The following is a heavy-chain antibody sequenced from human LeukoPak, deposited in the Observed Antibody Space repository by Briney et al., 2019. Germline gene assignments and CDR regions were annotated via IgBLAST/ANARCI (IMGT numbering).Heavy chain of an antibody. CDR1: GGSISSGGYY. J-gene: IGHJ4*02. Sequence: SETLSLTCTVSGGSISSGGYYWSWIRQHPGKGLEWIGYIYYSGSTYYNPSLKSRVTISVDTSKNQFSLRLSSVTAADTAVYYCAREGPTGRLDYWGQGTLVTVSS. CDR2: IYYSGST. D-gene: IGHD2-8*02. CDR3: AREGPTGRLDY. V-gene: IGHV4-31*03.